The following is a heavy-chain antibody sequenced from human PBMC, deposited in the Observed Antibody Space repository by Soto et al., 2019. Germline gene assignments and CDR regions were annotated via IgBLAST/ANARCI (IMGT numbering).Heavy chain of an antibody. V-gene: IGHV2-26*01. D-gene: IGHD3-22*01. Sequence: QVTLKESGPVLVKPTETLTLTCTVSGFSLSNARMGVSWIRQPPGKALEWLAHIFSNDEKSYSTSLKSRLTISKDTSKSQVVLTMTNVDPVDTATYYCARNLYDDSSGYYHDYWGQGTLVTVSS. CDR1: GFSLSNARMG. CDR2: IFSNDEK. J-gene: IGHJ4*02. CDR3: ARNLYDDSSGYYHDY.